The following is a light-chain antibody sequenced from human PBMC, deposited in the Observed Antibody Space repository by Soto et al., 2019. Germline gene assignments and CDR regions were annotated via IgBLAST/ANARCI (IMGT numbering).Light chain of an antibody. CDR3: QQYGTSSWT. Sequence: EVVLTQSPGTLSLSPGERATLSCRASQSVGSNYLAWYQQKHGQAPRLLIYGASSRATGVPDRFSGSGSGTDFTLTISRLEPEDFAVYYCQQYGTSSWTFGQGTKVDIK. V-gene: IGKV3-20*01. CDR1: QSVGSNY. CDR2: GAS. J-gene: IGKJ1*01.